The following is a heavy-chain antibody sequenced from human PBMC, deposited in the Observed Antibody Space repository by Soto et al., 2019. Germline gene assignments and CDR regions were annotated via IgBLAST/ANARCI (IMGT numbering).Heavy chain of an antibody. D-gene: IGHD3-22*01. CDR1: GFTFNIHD. J-gene: IGHJ6*02. Sequence: GGSLRLSCAASGFTFNIHDMHWVRQAPGKGLEWVATVKYDGTYQYFADSVKGRFTVSRDNPKNTLFLQMNSLRAEDTAVYYCARVAVSYFYDSSGSRAYGMDVWGQGTTVTVSS. CDR3: ARVAVSYFYDSSGSRAYGMDV. CDR2: VKYDGTYQ. V-gene: IGHV3-33*05.